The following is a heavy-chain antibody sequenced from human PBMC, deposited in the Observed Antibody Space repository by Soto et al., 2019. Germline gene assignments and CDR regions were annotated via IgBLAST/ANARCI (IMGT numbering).Heavy chain of an antibody. V-gene: IGHV3-7*03. J-gene: IGHJ6*02. D-gene: IGHD2-2*01. CDR3: ARDLVVVVPAAIPPIYYYYGMDV. CDR1: GFTFSSYW. CDR2: IKQDGSEK. Sequence: EVQLVESGGGLVQPGGSLRLSCAASGFTFSSYWMSWVRQAPGKGLEWVANIKQDGSEKYYVYSVKGRFTISRDNTKNSLYLQMNSVRAEDTAVYYCARDLVVVVPAAIPPIYYYYGMDVWGQGTTVTVSS.